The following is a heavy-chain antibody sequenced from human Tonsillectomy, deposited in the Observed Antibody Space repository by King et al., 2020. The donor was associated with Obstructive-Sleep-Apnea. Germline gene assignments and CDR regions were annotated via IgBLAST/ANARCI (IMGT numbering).Heavy chain of an antibody. CDR2: INQDQREK. Sequence: VQLVESGGGLVQPGGSLRLSCAASGFSFSTFWMSWVRQAPGKGLEWVANINQDQREKYLLDSGKGRFTISRDNAKNSLYLQMNSLRAEDTAVYYCARDLFRPYYFDHWGQGTLVTVSS. CDR3: ARDLFRPYYFDH. J-gene: IGHJ4*02. V-gene: IGHV3-7*03. D-gene: IGHD2-21*01. CDR1: GFSFSTFW.